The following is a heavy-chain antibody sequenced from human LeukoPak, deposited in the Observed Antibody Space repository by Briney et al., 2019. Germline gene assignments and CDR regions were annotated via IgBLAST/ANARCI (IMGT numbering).Heavy chain of an antibody. J-gene: IGHJ4*02. Sequence: SETLSLTCAVYGGSFSGYYWSWIRQPPGKGLEWIGEINHSGSTNYNPSLKSRVTISVDTSKNQFSLKLSSVTAADTAVYYCARGTHRGSTYYYDSSGYYYEQNYFDYWGQGTLVTVSS. CDR2: INHSGST. D-gene: IGHD3-22*01. V-gene: IGHV4-34*01. CDR1: GGSFSGYY. CDR3: ARGTHRGSTYYYDSSGYYYEQNYFDY.